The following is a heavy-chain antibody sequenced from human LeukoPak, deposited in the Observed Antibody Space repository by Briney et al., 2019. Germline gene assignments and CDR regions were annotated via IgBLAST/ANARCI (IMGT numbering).Heavy chain of an antibody. J-gene: IGHJ4*02. Sequence: GGSLRLSCAASGFTFGSYGMHWVRQAPGKGLEWVAVIWYDGSNKYYADSVKGRFTISRDNSKNTLYLQMNSLRAEDTAVYYCAKDLAAAGILDYWGQGTLVTVSS. D-gene: IGHD6-13*01. CDR1: GFTFGSYG. CDR2: IWYDGSNK. V-gene: IGHV3-33*06. CDR3: AKDLAAAGILDY.